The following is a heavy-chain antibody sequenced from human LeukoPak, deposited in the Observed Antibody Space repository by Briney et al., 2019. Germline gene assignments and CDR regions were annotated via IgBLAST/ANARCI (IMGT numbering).Heavy chain of an antibody. V-gene: IGHV4-39*01. CDR1: GDSISSTTYW. CDR2: MSYIGIT. CDR3: TRLPLDYSLDH. D-gene: IGHD4-11*01. Sequence: PSETLSLTCTVSGDSISSTTYWWGWIRQSPGKGLEWIGSMSYIGITSYTPSLKSRAIISVDTSKNQFSLMLSSVTAADTAVYYCTRLPLDYSLDHWGQGTPVSVSS. J-gene: IGHJ4*02.